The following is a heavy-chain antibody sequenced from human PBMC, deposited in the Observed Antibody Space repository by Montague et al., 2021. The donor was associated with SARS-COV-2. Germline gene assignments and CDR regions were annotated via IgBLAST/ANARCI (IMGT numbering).Heavy chain of an antibody. CDR2: ISSSSSYI. V-gene: IGHV3-21*01. D-gene: IGHD3-10*01. CDR3: ASGNRNYYYGMDV. J-gene: IGHJ6*02. CDR1: GFTFSSYS. Sequence: SLRLSCAASGFTFSSYSMNWVRQAPGKGLEWVSSISSSSSYIYYXDSVKGRFTISRDNAKNSLYLQMNSLRAEDTAVYYCASGNRNYYYGMDVWGQGTTVTVSS.